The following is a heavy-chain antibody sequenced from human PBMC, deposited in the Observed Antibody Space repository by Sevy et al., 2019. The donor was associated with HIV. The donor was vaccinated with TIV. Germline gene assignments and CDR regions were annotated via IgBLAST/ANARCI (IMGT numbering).Heavy chain of an antibody. J-gene: IGHJ4*02. CDR3: ARFPSGWYGAFDY. CDR2: IYFSGST. D-gene: IGHD6-19*01. V-gene: IGHV4-59*01. Sequence: SETLSLTCTVSGGSISNYYWSWIRQPPGKGLEWIGYIYFSGSTNYNPSLKSPVTISVDMSKKQFSLKLSSVTAADTAVYYCARFPSGWYGAFDYWGQGTLVTVSS. CDR1: GGSISNYY.